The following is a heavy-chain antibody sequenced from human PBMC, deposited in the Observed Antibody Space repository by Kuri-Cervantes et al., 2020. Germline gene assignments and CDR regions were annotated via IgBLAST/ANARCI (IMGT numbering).Heavy chain of an antibody. CDR1: GFTFDDYA. Sequence: GESLKISCTASGFTFDDYAIHWVRQVPGKGLVWVSRINSDGSSTSYADSVKGRFTISRDNAKNTLYLQMNSLRAEDTAVYYCARAGRGTSGNHAFDIWGQGTMVTVSS. J-gene: IGHJ3*02. CDR3: ARAGRGTSGNHAFDI. CDR2: INSDGSST. V-gene: IGHV3-74*01. D-gene: IGHD4-23*01.